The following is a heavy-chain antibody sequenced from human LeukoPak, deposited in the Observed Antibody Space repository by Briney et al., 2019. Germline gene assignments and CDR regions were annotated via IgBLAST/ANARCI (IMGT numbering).Heavy chain of an antibody. J-gene: IGHJ4*02. V-gene: IGHV3-21*01. CDR2: ISSSSSYI. Sequence: PGGSLRLSCAASGFTFSSYSMNWVRQAPGKGLEWVSSISSSSSYIYYADSVKGRFTISRDNAKNSLYLQVNSLRAEDTAVYYCARAWYYYDSSGYNDYWGQGTLVTVSS. CDR3: ARAWYYYDSSGYNDY. CDR1: GFTFSSYS. D-gene: IGHD3-22*01.